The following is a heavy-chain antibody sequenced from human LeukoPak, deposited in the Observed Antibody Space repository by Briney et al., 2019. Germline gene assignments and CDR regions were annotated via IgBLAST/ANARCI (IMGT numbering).Heavy chain of an antibody. CDR1: GFTFSTYS. J-gene: IGHJ4*02. Sequence: PGGSLRLSCAASGFTFSTYSMNWVRQAPGKGLEWVSSISSSSTYIYYADSAKGRFTISRDNAKNSLYLQMNNLRAEDTAVYYCARWDRFHGVWGQGTLVTVSS. CDR2: ISSSSTYI. D-gene: IGHD1-14*01. V-gene: IGHV3-21*01. CDR3: ARWDRFHGV.